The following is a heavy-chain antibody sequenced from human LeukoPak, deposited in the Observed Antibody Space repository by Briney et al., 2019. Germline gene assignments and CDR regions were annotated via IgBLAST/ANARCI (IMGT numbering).Heavy chain of an antibody. V-gene: IGHV3-23*01. J-gene: IGHJ4*02. D-gene: IGHD3-16*01. CDR3: AKDRGGGELYYFDY. CDR2: ISGSGGST. CDR1: GFRVNVNY. Sequence: PGGSLRLSCAASGFRVNVNYMSWVRQAPGKGLEWVSAISGSGGSTYYADSVKGRFTISRDNSKNTLYLQMNSLRAEDTAVYYCAKDRGGGELYYFDYWGQGTLVTVSS.